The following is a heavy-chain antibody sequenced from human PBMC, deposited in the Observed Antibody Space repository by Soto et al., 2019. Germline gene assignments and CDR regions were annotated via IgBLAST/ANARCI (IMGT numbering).Heavy chain of an antibody. D-gene: IGHD6-6*01. Sequence: GASVKVSCKASGYTFTGYYMHWVRQAPGQGREWMGWINPNSGGTNYAQKFQGRVTMTRDTSISTAYMELSRLRSDDTAVYYCARQVGSSSPYNWFDPWGQGTLVTVSS. J-gene: IGHJ5*02. CDR3: ARQVGSSSPYNWFDP. CDR2: INPNSGGT. V-gene: IGHV1-2*02. CDR1: GYTFTGYY.